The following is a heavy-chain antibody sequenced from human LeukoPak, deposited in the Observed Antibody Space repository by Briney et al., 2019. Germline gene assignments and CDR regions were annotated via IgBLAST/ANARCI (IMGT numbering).Heavy chain of an antibody. J-gene: IGHJ4*02. D-gene: IGHD2-15*01. Sequence: GASVKVSCKASGYTFTSYGISWVRQAPGQGLEWMGWISAYNGNTNYAQKLQGRVTMTTDTSTSTAYMELRGLRSDDTAVYYCARVGYCSGGSCYPTKFDYWGQGTLVTVSS. CDR3: ARVGYCSGGSCYPTKFDY. CDR1: GYTFTSYG. V-gene: IGHV1-18*01. CDR2: ISAYNGNT.